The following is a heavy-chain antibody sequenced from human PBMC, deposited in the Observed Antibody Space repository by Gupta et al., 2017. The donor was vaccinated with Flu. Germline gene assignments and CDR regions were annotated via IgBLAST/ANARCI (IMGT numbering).Heavy chain of an antibody. J-gene: IGHJ6*03. D-gene: IGHD2-2*01. Sequence: FTFSSYDMHWVRQATGKGLEWVSAIGTAGDTYYPGSVKGRFTISRENAKNSLYLQMKSLRAGDTAVYYCARGSTSPYYMDVWGKGTTVTVS. CDR2: IGTAGDT. V-gene: IGHV3-13*01. CDR1: FTFSSYD. CDR3: ARGSTSPYYMDV.